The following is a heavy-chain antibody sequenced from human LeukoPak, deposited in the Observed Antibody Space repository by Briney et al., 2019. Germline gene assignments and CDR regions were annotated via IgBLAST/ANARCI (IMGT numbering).Heavy chain of an antibody. Sequence: GASVKVSCKASGYTFTSYYMHWVRQAPGQGLEWMGIINPSGGSTSYAQKFQGRVAMTRDTSTGTVYMELSSLRSEDTAVYYCARVADTAMVTGWFDPRGQGTLVTVSS. V-gene: IGHV1-46*03. CDR3: ARVADTAMVTGWFDP. CDR1: GYTFTSYY. D-gene: IGHD5-18*01. CDR2: INPSGGST. J-gene: IGHJ5*02.